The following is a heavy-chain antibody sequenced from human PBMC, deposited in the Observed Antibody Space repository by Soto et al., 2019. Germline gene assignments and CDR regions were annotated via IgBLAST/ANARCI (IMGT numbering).Heavy chain of an antibody. CDR2: IFGSGET. J-gene: IGHJ4*02. Sequence: QVQLQESGPGLLKPSETLSLTCTVSGASMSNHYWSWIRQPAGKGLEWIGRIFGSGETYYNPSLKSRVILSVDLSKSQFSLELTSVTAADTAVYFCVREGDYSDNNGYPLFDYWGQGTLVTVSP. CDR3: VREGDYSDNNGYPLFDY. V-gene: IGHV4-4*07. CDR1: GASMSNHY. D-gene: IGHD3-22*01.